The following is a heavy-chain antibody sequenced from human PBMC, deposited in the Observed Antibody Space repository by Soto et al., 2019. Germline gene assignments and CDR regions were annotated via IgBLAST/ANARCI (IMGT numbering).Heavy chain of an antibody. V-gene: IGHV3-48*01. Sequence: EVQLVESGGGLVQPGGSLRLYCAASGFTFSSYSMNWVRQAPGKGLEWVSYISSSSSTIYYADSVKGRFTISRDNAKNSLYLQMNSLRAEDTAVYYCAREGDWDAFDIWGQGTMVTVSS. CDR1: GFTFSSYS. J-gene: IGHJ3*02. CDR3: AREGDWDAFDI. D-gene: IGHD2-21*01. CDR2: ISSSSSTI.